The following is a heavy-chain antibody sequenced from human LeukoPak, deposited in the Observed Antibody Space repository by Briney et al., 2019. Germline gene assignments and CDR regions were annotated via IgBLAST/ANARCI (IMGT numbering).Heavy chain of an antibody. J-gene: IGHJ4*02. CDR2: ISYDGNNK. V-gene: IGHV3-30-3*01. CDR1: GFIFSSYA. D-gene: IGHD6-13*01. Sequence: GGSLRLSCAASGFIFSSYATFWVRQTPDKGLEWMALISYDGNNKYYKDSVRGRFTVSRDNSKNTLYLQMNSLRAEDTAVYYCAKGEVYRQLATTPVDYWGQGTLVTVSS. CDR3: AKGEVYRQLATTPVDY.